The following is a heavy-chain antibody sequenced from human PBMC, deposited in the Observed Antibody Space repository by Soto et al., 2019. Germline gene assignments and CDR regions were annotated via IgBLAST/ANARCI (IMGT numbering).Heavy chain of an antibody. CDR2: ISTDGGIT. D-gene: IGHD2-8*01. J-gene: IGHJ4*02. CDR3: ARDTNGLHY. Sequence: EVQLVESGGGLVQPGGSLRLSCAASGLIFSNYKMHWVRQAPGKGLVWVSRISTDGGITDYADSVKGRFTVSRDNAKNTLYLQMNSLRVDVTAVYYCARDTNGLHYWGQGTLVTVSS. V-gene: IGHV3-74*01. CDR1: GLIFSNYK.